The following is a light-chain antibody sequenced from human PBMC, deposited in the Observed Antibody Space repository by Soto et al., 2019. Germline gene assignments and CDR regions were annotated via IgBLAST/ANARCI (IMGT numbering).Light chain of an antibody. CDR1: QSVSSN. CDR3: QQYNNWQYT. V-gene: IGKV3-15*01. Sequence: EIVMTQSPATLSVSPGERATLSCRASQSVSSNLAWYQQKPGQAPSLLIYGASTRATNIPARFSGSGSGTEFTLTISSLQSEDFALYYCQQYNNWQYTFGQGTKLEIK. CDR2: GAS. J-gene: IGKJ2*01.